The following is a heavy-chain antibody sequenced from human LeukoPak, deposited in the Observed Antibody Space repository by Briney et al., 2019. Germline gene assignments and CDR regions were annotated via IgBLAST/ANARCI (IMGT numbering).Heavy chain of an antibody. CDR1: GGTFSSYA. CDR3: PGGSGWYHSSFDY. Sequence: SVKVSCKASGGTFSSYAISWVRQSPGQGLEWMGGIIPIFGTANYAQKFQGSVSITTDESTSTAYKALSSLRSEDTAVYYCPGGSGWYHSSFDYWGQGTLVTVSS. V-gene: IGHV1-69*05. J-gene: IGHJ4*02. D-gene: IGHD6-19*01. CDR2: IIPIFGTA.